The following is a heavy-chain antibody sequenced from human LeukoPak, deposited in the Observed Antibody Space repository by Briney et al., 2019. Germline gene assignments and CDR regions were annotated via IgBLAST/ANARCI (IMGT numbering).Heavy chain of an antibody. V-gene: IGHV3-53*01. CDR1: GVTVSSNY. CDR2: LYGGGTT. J-gene: IGHJ4*02. D-gene: IGHD4-17*01. Sequence: GGSLRLSCAVFGVTVSSNYMSWVRQAPGKGLEWVSVLYGGGTTYYADSVKGRFTISRDNSKNTLFLQMNSLRAEDTAVYYCAREDYGDYGNYFDYWGQGTLVTISS. CDR3: AREDYGDYGNYFDY.